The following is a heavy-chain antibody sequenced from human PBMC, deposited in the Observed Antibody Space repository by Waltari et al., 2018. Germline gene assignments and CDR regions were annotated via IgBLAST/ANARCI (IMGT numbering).Heavy chain of an antibody. CDR3: ARDRGRGLYLDS. CDR2: VHHSGRP. J-gene: IGHJ4*02. CDR1: GDSRTTTDC. V-gene: IGHV4-4*02. Sequence: QLQESGPGLVKPSETLSLTCTISGDSRTTTDCWTWVRQPPGKGLEWIGQVHHSGRPNYSPSFASRVTMSLDTSTDQFSLKMTSATAADTAVYYCARDRGRGLYLDSWGPGILVSVSP. D-gene: IGHD2-15*01.